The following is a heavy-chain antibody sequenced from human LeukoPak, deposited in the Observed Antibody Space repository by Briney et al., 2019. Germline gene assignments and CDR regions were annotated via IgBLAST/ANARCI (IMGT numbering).Heavy chain of an antibody. CDR3: ARDHCSSTSCYLSAYYFDY. D-gene: IGHD2-2*01. CDR1: GFTFSSYA. Sequence: GGSLRLSCAASGFTFSSYAMNWVRQAPGKGLEWVSAISGSGGSTYYADSVKGRFTISRNNSKNTLYLQMNSLRAEDTAVYYCARDHCSSTSCYLSAYYFDYWGQGTLVTVSS. CDR2: ISGSGGST. V-gene: IGHV3-23*01. J-gene: IGHJ4*02.